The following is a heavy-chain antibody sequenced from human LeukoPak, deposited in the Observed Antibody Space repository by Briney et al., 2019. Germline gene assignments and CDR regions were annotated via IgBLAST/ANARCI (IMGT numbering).Heavy chain of an antibody. CDR1: GDSVSRDTAA. Sequence: SQTLSLTCAISGDSVSRDTAAWNWVRQSQSRGLEWLGRTYYRSKWYNDYAVSVKSRITINPDTSKNQFSLQLNSVTPEDTAVYYCARDRGGSSWYYFDNSGQGSLVTVSS. V-gene: IGHV6-1*01. D-gene: IGHD6-13*01. CDR3: ARDRGGSSWYYFDN. CDR2: TYYRSKWYN. J-gene: IGHJ4*02.